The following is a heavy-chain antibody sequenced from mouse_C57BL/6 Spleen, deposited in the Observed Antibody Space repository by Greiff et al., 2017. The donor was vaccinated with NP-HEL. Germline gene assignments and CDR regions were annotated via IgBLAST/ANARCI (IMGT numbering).Heavy chain of an antibody. CDR3: ARADYYGSSYVPWFAY. Sequence: QVQLQQPGAELVKPGASVKMSCKAFGYTFTSYWVTWVKQRPGQGLGWNGDNYPGSGSTNYNEKFKSKATLTVDTSSSTAYMQLSSLTSEDSAVYYCARADYYGSSYVPWFAYWGQGTLVTVSA. J-gene: IGHJ3*01. CDR2: NYPGSGST. CDR1: GYTFTSYW. D-gene: IGHD1-1*01. V-gene: IGHV1-55*01.